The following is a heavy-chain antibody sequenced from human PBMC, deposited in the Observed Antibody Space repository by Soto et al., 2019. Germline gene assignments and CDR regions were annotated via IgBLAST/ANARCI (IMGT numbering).Heavy chain of an antibody. V-gene: IGHV4-31*03. Sequence: SETLSLTCTVSGGSLRDVGHFWTWLRQRPGSGLEWVGYSSYGGATYYSPSLQSRVSISVDTSKNKFSLTLNSVTAADTATYYCATHPGGPPLKRFEPWGHRTLVT. CDR3: ATHPGGPPLKRFEP. CDR2: SSYGGAT. CDR1: GGSLRDVGHF. J-gene: IGHJ5*02. D-gene: IGHD3-10*01.